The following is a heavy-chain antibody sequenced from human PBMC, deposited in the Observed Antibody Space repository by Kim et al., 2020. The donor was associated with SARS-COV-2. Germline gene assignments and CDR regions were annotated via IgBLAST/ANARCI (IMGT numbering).Heavy chain of an antibody. CDR1: GFTFGGHD. CDR3: TGGIHLVLGVDV. CDR2: IGTSGVT. V-gene: IGHV3-13*04. D-gene: IGHD3-16*01. J-gene: IGHJ6*02. Sequence: GGSLRLSCAASGFTFGGHDMHWVRQVTGKGLEWVAAIGTSGVTFYAASVKGRFIISRENGENSLFLQMDSLRVGDTATYYCTGGIHLVLGVDVWCRGTMVTVS.